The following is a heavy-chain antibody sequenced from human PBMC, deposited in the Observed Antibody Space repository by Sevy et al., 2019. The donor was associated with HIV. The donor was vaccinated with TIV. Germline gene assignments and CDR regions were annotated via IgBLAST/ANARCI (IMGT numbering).Heavy chain of an antibody. Sequence: GGSLRLSCAASGFTFDDYAIHWVRQAPGKGLEWVSGLSRHSGTIGYADSVKGRFTISRDNVMNSLYLQMDSLRAEDTASYYCVKDKVDGDSGYGLFDFWGQGTLVTVSS. V-gene: IGHV3-9*01. D-gene: IGHD5-12*01. CDR1: GFTFDDYA. J-gene: IGHJ4*02. CDR3: VKDKVDGDSGYGLFDF. CDR2: LSRHSGTI.